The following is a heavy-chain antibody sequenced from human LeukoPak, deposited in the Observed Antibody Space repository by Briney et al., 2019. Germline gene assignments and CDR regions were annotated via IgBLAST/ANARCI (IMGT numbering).Heavy chain of an antibody. CDR2: IFPGDSDT. V-gene: IGHV5-51*01. Sequence: GASPQISCKGSGSSFTSYWIGWVRQMPGKGLELMGIIFPGDSDTRYSPSFQGQVTISADKSISTAYLQWSSLKASDTAFYYCVRRINSWFDPWGQGTLVTVSS. J-gene: IGHJ5*02. CDR1: GSSFTSYW. CDR3: VRRINSWFDP.